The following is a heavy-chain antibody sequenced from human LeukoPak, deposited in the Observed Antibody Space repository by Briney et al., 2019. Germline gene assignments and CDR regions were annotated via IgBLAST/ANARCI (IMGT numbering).Heavy chain of an antibody. CDR3: AREPGSYLAYYFDY. D-gene: IGHD1-26*01. V-gene: IGHV3-30*01. CDR2: ISYDGSNK. J-gene: IGHJ4*02. CDR1: GFTFSSYA. Sequence: PGGSLRLSCAASGFTFSSYAMHWVRQAPGKGLEWVAVISYDGSNKYYADSVKGRFTISRDNSKNTLYLQMNSLRAEDTAVYYCAREPGSYLAYYFDYWGQGTLVTVSS.